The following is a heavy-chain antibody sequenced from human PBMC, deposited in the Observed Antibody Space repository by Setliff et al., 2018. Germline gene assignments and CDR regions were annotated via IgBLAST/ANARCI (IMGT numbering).Heavy chain of an antibody. CDR3: ARGRAHYYFSGGFIDY. CDR1: GYTFLHYD. Sequence: ASVKVSCKASGYTFLHYDIHWVRQAPGQGLEWMGWMNAGNGNTEYSQKFKGRVTLSRDTSANIAYMDLRSLTSEDTAVYYCARGRAHYYFSGGFIDYWGQGTLVTVSS. CDR2: MNAGNGNT. D-gene: IGHD3-10*01. V-gene: IGHV1-3*01. J-gene: IGHJ4*02.